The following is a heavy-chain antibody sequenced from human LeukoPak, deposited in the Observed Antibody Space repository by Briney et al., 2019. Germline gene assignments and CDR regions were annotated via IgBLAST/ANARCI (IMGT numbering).Heavy chain of an antibody. V-gene: IGHV3-53*01. CDR2: IYSGGTT. CDR1: GFTVSSNY. Sequence: GGSLRLSCAASGFTVSSNYMSWVRQAPGKGLEWVSVIYSGGTTYYADSVKGRFTISRDTSKNTLYLQMKSLRAEDTAVYYCAKAWAAAGTFASWGQGTLVTVSS. CDR3: AKAWAAAGTFAS. D-gene: IGHD6-13*01. J-gene: IGHJ4*02.